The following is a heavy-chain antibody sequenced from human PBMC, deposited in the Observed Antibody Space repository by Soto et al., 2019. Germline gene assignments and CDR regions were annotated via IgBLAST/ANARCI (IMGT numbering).Heavy chain of an antibody. J-gene: IGHJ4*02. D-gene: IGHD5-18*01. V-gene: IGHV3-23*01. CDR2: ISDRGGST. Sequence: GGSLRLSCAASGFTFSNYAVSWVRQSPGRGLEWVASISDRGGSTKYADSVNGRFTISRDNSRNTLFLQMDTLRAEDTAVYYSARLPYSYVSLYFFDFWGQGTLVTVSS. CDR1: GFTFSNYA. CDR3: ARLPYSYVSLYFFDF.